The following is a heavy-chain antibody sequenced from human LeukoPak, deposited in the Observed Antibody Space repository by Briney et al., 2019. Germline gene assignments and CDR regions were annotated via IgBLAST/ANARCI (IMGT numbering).Heavy chain of an antibody. CDR2: ISSSSSYI. CDR3: AKTGPEFSRPSPGFDP. Sequence: GGSLRLSCAASGFTFSSYSMNWVRQAPGKGLEWVSSISSSSSYIYYADSVKGRFTISRDNAKNSLYLQMNSLRAEDTAVYYSAKTGPEFSRPSPGFDPWGQGTLVTVSS. D-gene: IGHD6-6*01. J-gene: IGHJ5*02. V-gene: IGHV3-21*01. CDR1: GFTFSSYS.